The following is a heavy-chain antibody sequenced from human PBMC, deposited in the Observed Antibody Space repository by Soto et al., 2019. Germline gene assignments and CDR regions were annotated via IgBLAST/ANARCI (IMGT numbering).Heavy chain of an antibody. CDR2: IIPILGIA. Sequence: SVKVSCKASGGTFSSYTISWVRQAPGQGLEWMGRIIPILGIANYAQKFQGRVTITADKSTCSAYMELSSLRSEDTAVYYFASSLCSGGSCYSTLYYYGMDVWGQGTTVTVSS. D-gene: IGHD2-15*01. CDR3: ASSLCSGGSCYSTLYYYGMDV. V-gene: IGHV1-69*02. J-gene: IGHJ6*02. CDR1: GGTFSSYT.